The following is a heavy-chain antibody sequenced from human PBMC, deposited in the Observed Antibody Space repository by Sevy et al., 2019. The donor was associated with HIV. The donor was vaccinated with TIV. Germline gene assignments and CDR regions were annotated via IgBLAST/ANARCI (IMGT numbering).Heavy chain of an antibody. J-gene: IGHJ6*02. Sequence: ASVKVSCKASGYTFTGYYMHWVRQAPGQGLEWMGWINPNSGGTNYAQKFQGRVTMTRDTSIGTAYMELSRLRSDDTAGDYCARDLDIVVVVAAPTVGMDVWGQGTTVTVSS. CDR3: ARDLDIVVVVAAPTVGMDV. CDR2: INPNSGGT. D-gene: IGHD2-15*01. CDR1: GYTFTGYY. V-gene: IGHV1-2*02.